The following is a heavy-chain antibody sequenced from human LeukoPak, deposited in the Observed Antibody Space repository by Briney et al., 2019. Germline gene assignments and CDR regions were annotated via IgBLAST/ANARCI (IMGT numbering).Heavy chain of an antibody. J-gene: IGHJ2*01. CDR2: ISYTGST. V-gene: IGHV4-59*01. D-gene: IGHD2-2*01. CDR1: GASIRSSY. CDR3: ATYRASFIYWYFDL. Sequence: SETLSLTCTVSGASIRSSYWSWIRQPPGKGLEWIGYISYTGSTNYNPSLKSRVSLSVDTSKNQFSLELSSVTAADTAVYYCATYRASFIYWYFDLWGRGTLVTVSS.